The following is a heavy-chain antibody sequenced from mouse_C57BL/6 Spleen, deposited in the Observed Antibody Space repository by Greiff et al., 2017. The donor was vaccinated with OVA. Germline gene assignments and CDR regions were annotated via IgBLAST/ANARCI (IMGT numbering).Heavy chain of an antibody. V-gene: IGHV1-85*01. CDR2: IYPRDGST. Sequence: VQLQQPGAELVKPGASVKLSCKASGYTFTSYDINWVKQRPGQGLEWIGWIYPRDGSTKYNEKFKGKATLTVDTSSSTAYMELHSLTSEDSAVYFCAYPDWFAYWGQGTLVTVSA. CDR1: GYTFTSYD. J-gene: IGHJ3*01. CDR3: AYPDWFAY.